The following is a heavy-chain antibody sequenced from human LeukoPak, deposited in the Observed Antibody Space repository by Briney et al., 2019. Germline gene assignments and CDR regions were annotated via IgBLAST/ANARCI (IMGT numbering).Heavy chain of an antibody. CDR1: GGSISSSSYY. D-gene: IGHD5-18*01. Sequence: PSETLSLTCTVSGGSISSSSYYWGWIRQPPGKGLEWIGSIYYSGSTYYNPSLKSRVTISVDTSKNQFSLKLSSVTAADTAVYYCARGGYSSGGWVHAFDIWGQGTVVTVSS. V-gene: IGHV4-39*01. J-gene: IGHJ3*02. CDR2: IYYSGST. CDR3: ARGGYSSGGWVHAFDI.